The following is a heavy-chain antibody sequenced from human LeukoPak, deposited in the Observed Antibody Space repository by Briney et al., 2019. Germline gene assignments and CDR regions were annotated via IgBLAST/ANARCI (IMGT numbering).Heavy chain of an antibody. CDR3: ARVGGASGYSYGYTPLDY. CDR1: GGTFSSYT. J-gene: IGHJ4*02. Sequence: SVKVSCKASGGTFSSYTISWVRQAPGQGLGWMGRIIPILGIANYAQKFQGRVTITADKSTSTAYMELSSLRSEDTAVYYCARVGGASGYSYGYTPLDYWGQGTLVTVSS. D-gene: IGHD5-18*01. V-gene: IGHV1-69*02. CDR2: IIPILGIA.